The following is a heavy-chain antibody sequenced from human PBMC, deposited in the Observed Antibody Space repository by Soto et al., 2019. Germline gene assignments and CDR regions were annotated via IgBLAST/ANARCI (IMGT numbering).Heavy chain of an antibody. CDR2: ITTSSAYI. CDR3: VRSGTARLLRHSWFDT. D-gene: IGHD2-21*01. J-gene: IGHJ5*02. Sequence: EVQLVGSGGGLVKPGGSLRLSCAASGFTFNTYDMNWVRQAPGKGLEWVSSITTSSAYIYYADSLKGRITISRDNAKNSLFLLMNSLRAEDTAVYYCVRSGTARLLRHSWFDTWGQGTLVTVSS. V-gene: IGHV3-21*01. CDR1: GFTFNTYD.